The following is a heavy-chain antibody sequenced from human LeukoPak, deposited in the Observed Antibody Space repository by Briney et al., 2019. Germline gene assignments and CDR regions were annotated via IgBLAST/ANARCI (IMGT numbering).Heavy chain of an antibody. CDR1: GYTFTSYD. Sequence: ASVKVSCKASGYTFTSYDINWVRQATGQGLEWMGWMNPNSGNTGYAQKFQGRVTMTRNTSISTAYMELSCLRSEDTAVYYCARGRAGRAAAKMNWFDPWGQGTLVTVSS. V-gene: IGHV1-8*01. D-gene: IGHD2-2*01. CDR2: MNPNSGNT. CDR3: ARGRAGRAAAKMNWFDP. J-gene: IGHJ5*02.